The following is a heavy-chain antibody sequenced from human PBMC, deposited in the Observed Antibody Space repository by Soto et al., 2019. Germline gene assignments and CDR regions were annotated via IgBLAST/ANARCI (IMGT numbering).Heavy chain of an antibody. D-gene: IGHD2-2*01. J-gene: IGHJ6*03. CDR1: GGSISRYY. CDR2: IYYNGST. Sequence: QVQLQESGPGLVKPSETLSVTCTVSGGSISRYYWSWIRQPPGKGLEWIGYIYYNGSTNYNPPLKSLVTRTVDTSKNQFSLKLSAVTAADTAVYYCARDRAHCSGASCYAGSNYYYSMDAWGKGTTVTVSS. CDR3: ARDRAHCSGASCYAGSNYYYSMDA. V-gene: IGHV4-59*01.